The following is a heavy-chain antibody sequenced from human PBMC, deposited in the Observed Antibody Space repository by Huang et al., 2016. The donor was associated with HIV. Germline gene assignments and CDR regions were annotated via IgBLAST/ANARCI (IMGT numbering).Heavy chain of an antibody. J-gene: IGHJ4*02. Sequence: EVQLLESGGGLVQPGGSLRLSCAASGFTFSSDAMSWVRQGPGKGLEWVSAISGSGCSTDYADSVKGRFTISRDNSKNTLYLQMNSLRAEDTAVYYCAKGSITMIVVVISFDYWGQGTLVTVSS. CDR3: AKGSITMIVVVISFDY. D-gene: IGHD3-22*01. CDR1: GFTFSSDA. V-gene: IGHV3-23*01. CDR2: ISGSGCST.